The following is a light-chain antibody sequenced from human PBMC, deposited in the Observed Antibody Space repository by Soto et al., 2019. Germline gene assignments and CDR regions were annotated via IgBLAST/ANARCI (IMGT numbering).Light chain of an antibody. CDR1: QSVSSSH. CDR2: GAS. CDR3: QQYGSSRT. V-gene: IGKV3-20*01. J-gene: IGKJ1*01. Sequence: EIVLTQSPGTLSLSPGERATLSCRASQSVSSSHLAWYQQKPGQAPRLLIYGASSRATGIPDRFSGSGSGTDFTLTISRLEPEDFAAYYCQQYGSSRTFGQGTKV.